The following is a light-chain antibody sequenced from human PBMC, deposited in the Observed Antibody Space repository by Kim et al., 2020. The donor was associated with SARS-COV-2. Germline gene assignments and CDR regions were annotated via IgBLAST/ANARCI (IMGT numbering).Light chain of an antibody. V-gene: IGLV1-44*01. J-gene: IGLJ2*01. Sequence: ELTQPPSASGTPGQRVTISCSGSSSNIGSNTVNWYQQLPGTAPKLLIYTNNQRPSGVPDRFSGSKSGTSASLAISGLQSEDEADYYCAAWDDSLNGVVFGGGTKLTVL. CDR2: TNN. CDR1: SSNIGSNT. CDR3: AAWDDSLNGVV.